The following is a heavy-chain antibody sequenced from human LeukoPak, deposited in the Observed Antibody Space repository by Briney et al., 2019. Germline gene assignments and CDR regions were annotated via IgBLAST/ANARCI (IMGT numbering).Heavy chain of an antibody. J-gene: IGHJ3*02. CDR1: GFSFSTIY. V-gene: IGHV3-7*03. D-gene: IGHD1-26*01. CDR2: INVDGTAE. CDR3: ARDPYRFAFDI. Sequence: AGGSLRLSCAASGFSFSTIYMSWVRQTPGQGLEWVANINVDGTAEYYVDSVKGRFTISRDNAKNSLYLQMNSLRAEDTAVYYCARDPYRFAFDIWGQGTVVLVSS.